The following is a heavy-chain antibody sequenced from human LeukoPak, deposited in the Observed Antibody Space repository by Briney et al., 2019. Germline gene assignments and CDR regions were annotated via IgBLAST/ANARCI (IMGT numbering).Heavy chain of an antibody. CDR1: GGSISSYY. V-gene: IGHV4-59*01. CDR3: ARDRHSGSYWGYFDY. CDR2: IYYSGST. D-gene: IGHD1-26*01. J-gene: IGHJ4*02. Sequence: SETLSLTCIVSGGSISSYYWSWIRQPPGKGLEWIGYIYYSGSTNYNPSLKSRVTISVDTSKNQFSLKLSSVTAADTAVYYCARDRHSGSYWGYFDYWGQGTLVTVSS.